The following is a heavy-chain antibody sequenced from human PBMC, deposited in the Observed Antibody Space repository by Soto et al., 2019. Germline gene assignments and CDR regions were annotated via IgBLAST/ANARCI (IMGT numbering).Heavy chain of an antibody. Sequence: QVQLVQSGGEVRKPGASVTVSCKASGYTFTSYGISWVRQAPGQGLEWMGWISGYNGKTNYGQKVQDRVTMTTDTSMSRVYLELRSLRFEETAVYYCARKGEVPYYYYGMDVWGQGTTVTVSS. CDR1: GYTFTSYG. D-gene: IGHD2-2*01. CDR3: ARKGEVPYYYYGMDV. J-gene: IGHJ6*02. V-gene: IGHV1-18*01. CDR2: ISGYNGKT.